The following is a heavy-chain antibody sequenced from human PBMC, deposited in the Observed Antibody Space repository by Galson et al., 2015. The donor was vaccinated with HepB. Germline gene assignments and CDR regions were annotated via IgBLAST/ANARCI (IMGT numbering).Heavy chain of an antibody. CDR2: IVVGSGNT. Sequence: SVTVSCKASGFTFTSSAVQWVRQARGQRLEWIGWIVVGSGNTNYAQKFQERVTITRDMSTSTAYMELSSLRSEDTAVYYCAALADPYYYYYYGMDVWGQGTTVTVSS. J-gene: IGHJ6*02. V-gene: IGHV1-58*01. CDR1: GFTFTSSA. CDR3: AALADPYYYYYYGMDV.